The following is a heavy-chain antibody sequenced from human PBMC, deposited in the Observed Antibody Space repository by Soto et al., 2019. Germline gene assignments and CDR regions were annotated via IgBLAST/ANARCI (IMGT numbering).Heavy chain of an antibody. CDR2: ISYDGSNK. V-gene: IGHV3-30-3*01. J-gene: IGHJ5*02. Sequence: GGSLRLSCAASGFTFSSYAMHWVRQAPGKGLEWVAVISYDGSNKYYADSVKGRFTISRDNSKNTLYLQMNSLRAEDTAVYYCARFRVPAAKAPPNWFDPWGQGTLVTVSS. D-gene: IGHD2-2*01. CDR3: ARFRVPAAKAPPNWFDP. CDR1: GFTFSSYA.